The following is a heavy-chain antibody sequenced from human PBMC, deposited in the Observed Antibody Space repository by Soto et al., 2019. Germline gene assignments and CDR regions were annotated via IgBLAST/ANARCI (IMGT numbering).Heavy chain of an antibody. V-gene: IGHV3-23*01. CDR1: GFTFSSYA. J-gene: IGHJ4*02. CDR3: AKEGYYYGSGPIDY. Sequence: PGGSLRLSCAASGFTFSSYAMNWVRQAPGKGLEWVSTIVGSGGNTYYADSVKGRFTISRDNSKNTLYLQMTSLRAEDTAVYYCAKEGYYYGSGPIDYWGQGTLVTVSS. CDR2: IVGSGGNT. D-gene: IGHD3-10*01.